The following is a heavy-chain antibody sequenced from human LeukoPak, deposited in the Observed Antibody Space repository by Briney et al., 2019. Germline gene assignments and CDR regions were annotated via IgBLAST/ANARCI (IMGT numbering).Heavy chain of an antibody. CDR2: IRYDGSNK. CDR3: AKAHSTIFGVVTYAFDI. D-gene: IGHD3-3*01. J-gene: IGHJ3*02. Sequence: GGSLRLSCAASGFTFSSYGMHWVRQAPGKGLEWVAFIRYDGSNKYYADSVKGRFTISRDNSKNTPYLQMNSLRAEDTAVYYCAKAHSTIFGVVTYAFDIWGQGTMVTVSS. V-gene: IGHV3-30*02. CDR1: GFTFSSYG.